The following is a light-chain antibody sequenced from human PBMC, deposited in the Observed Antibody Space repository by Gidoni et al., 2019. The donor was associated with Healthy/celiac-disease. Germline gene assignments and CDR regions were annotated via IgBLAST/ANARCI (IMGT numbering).Light chain of an antibody. CDR2: DES. Sequence: DIQISHSPSSLSASVGDRVTITCQAIKDISNYLNWYQQKPGKAPKLLIYDESNLETGVPSRCSGSGSGTDVTFTISSLQPEDIATYYCQQYDNPPITFGGGTKVEIK. J-gene: IGKJ4*01. CDR3: QQYDNPPIT. CDR1: KDISNY. V-gene: IGKV1-33*01.